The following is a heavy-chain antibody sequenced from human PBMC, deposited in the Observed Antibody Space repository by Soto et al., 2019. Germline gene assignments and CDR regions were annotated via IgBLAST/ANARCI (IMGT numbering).Heavy chain of an antibody. Sequence: GGSLRLCCSASGFTFSSYSMNWVRQAPGKGLEWVSSISSSSSYIYYADSMKGRFTISRDNAKNSLYLQMNSLRAEDTAVYYCASVDIVATTLSPFDYWGQGTLVTVSS. CDR2: ISSSSSYI. J-gene: IGHJ4*02. V-gene: IGHV3-21*01. CDR3: ASVDIVATTLSPFDY. D-gene: IGHD5-12*01. CDR1: GFTFSSYS.